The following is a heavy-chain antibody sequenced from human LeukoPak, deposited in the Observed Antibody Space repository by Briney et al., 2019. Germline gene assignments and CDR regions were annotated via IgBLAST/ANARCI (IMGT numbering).Heavy chain of an antibody. J-gene: IGHJ5*02. V-gene: IGHV4-4*07. CDR3: ARDPPHYYDSSGYYINWFDP. CDR1: GGSISSYY. Sequence: SETLSLTCTVSGGSISSYYWSWIRQPAGKGLEWIGRIYTSGSTNYNPSLKSRVTMSIDTSKNQFSLKLSSVTAADTAVYYCARDPPHYYDSSGYYINWFDPWGQGTLVTVSS. D-gene: IGHD3-22*01. CDR2: IYTSGST.